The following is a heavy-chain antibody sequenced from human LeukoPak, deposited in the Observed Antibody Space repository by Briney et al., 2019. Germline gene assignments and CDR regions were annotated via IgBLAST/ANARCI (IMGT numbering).Heavy chain of an antibody. V-gene: IGHV3-48*01. CDR1: GFTFSSYS. CDR2: ISSSSSTI. Sequence: GSLRLSCAASGFTFSSYSMHCVRQAPGKGLEWVSYISSSSSTIYYADSVKGRFTISRDNAKNSLYLQMNSLRAEDTAVYYCARSRLALDYWGQGTLVTVSS. CDR3: ARSRLALDY. J-gene: IGHJ4*02. D-gene: IGHD6-19*01.